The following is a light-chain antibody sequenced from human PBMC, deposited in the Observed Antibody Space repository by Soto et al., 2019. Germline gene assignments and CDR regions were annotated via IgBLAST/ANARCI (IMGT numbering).Light chain of an antibody. Sequence: EVVLTQSPGTLSLSPGDRATLSCRASQTISNTFLVWYQQKPGQTPRLLIYGASRRHSDIPDRFSGSGSGTDFTLTISRLEPEDFAVYYCHQFGTSQYTVGQGTKLEIK. CDR1: QTISNTF. V-gene: IGKV3-20*01. CDR3: HQFGTSQYT. CDR2: GAS. J-gene: IGKJ2*01.